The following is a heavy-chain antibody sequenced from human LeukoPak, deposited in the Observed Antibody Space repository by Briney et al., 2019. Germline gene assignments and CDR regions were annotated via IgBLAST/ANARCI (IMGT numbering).Heavy chain of an antibody. CDR3: ARGTEFYYYYMDV. V-gene: IGHV4-61*02. CDR1: GGSISSGSYY. Sequence: SQTLSLTCTVSGGSISSGSYYWSWIRQPAGKGLEWIGRIYTSGSTNYNPSLKGRVTISVDTSKNQFSLKLSSVTAADTAVYYCARGTEFYYYYMDVWGKGTTVTVSS. J-gene: IGHJ6*03. D-gene: IGHD3-10*01. CDR2: IYTSGST.